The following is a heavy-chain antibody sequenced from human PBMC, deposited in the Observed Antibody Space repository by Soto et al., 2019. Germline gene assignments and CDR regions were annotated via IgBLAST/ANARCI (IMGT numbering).Heavy chain of an antibody. J-gene: IGHJ6*02. D-gene: IGHD5-12*01. Sequence: QVQLVESGGGVVQPGRSLRLSCAASGFTFRNYGMHWVRQAPAKGLEWVALVWYDGGNKNYVDSVKGRFTISRDNSKNTLYLQMNSLRHEETAVYYCVRAAGYSGNDYVYYYGMDVWGQGTTVTVSS. CDR1: GFTFRNYG. V-gene: IGHV3-33*01. CDR3: VRAAGYSGNDYVYYYGMDV. CDR2: VWYDGGNK.